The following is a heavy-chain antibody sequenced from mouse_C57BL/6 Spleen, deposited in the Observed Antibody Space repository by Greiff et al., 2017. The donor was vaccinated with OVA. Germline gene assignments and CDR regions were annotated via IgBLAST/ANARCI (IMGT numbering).Heavy chain of an antibody. CDR2: INPNNGGT. CDR1: GYTFTDYN. CDR3: ASGIYYGNYPDY. V-gene: IGHV1-22*01. D-gene: IGHD2-1*01. J-gene: IGHJ2*01. Sequence: EVQLQQSGPELVKPGASVKMSCKASGYTFTDYNMHWVKQSHGKSLEWIGYINPNNGGTSYNQKFKGKATLTVNKSSSTAYMELRSLTSEDSAVYYCASGIYYGNYPDYWGQGTTLTVSS.